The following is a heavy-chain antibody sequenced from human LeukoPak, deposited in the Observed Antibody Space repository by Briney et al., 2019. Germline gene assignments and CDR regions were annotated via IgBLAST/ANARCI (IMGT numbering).Heavy chain of an antibody. J-gene: IGHJ4*02. D-gene: IGHD2-2*01. Sequence: GGSLRLSCAASGFTFTTYAMSWVRQAPGKGLEWVSTISGSGGGTYYADSVKGRFTISRDNSKNTLYLQMNSLRGEDTAVYYCVKFRGQLLSSYYFDYWGQGTLVTVSS. CDR3: VKFRGQLLSSYYFDY. CDR2: ISGSGGGT. CDR1: GFTFTTYA. V-gene: IGHV3-23*01.